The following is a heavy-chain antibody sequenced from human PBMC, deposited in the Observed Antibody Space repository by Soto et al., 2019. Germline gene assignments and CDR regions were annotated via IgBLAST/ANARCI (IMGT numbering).Heavy chain of an antibody. V-gene: IGHV1-18*01. CDR3: AREGVVCGGGTCYSLSNWFDP. D-gene: IGHD2-15*01. Sequence: ASVKVSCKASGYSFTRYGINWVRQAPGQGLEWMGWISTYNGNTNCAQKLQGRVTMTTDTSTSTAYMELRSLRSDDTAVYYCAREGVVCGGGTCYSLSNWFDPWGQGTLVTVSS. CDR1: GYSFTRYG. CDR2: ISTYNGNT. J-gene: IGHJ5*02.